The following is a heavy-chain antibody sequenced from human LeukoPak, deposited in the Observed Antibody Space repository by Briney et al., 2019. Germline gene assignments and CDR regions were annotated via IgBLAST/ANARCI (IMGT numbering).Heavy chain of an antibody. CDR1: GGSISSGDYY. CDR2: IYYSGST. D-gene: IGHD1-1*01. J-gene: IGHJ3*02. V-gene: IGHV4-30-4*01. CDR3: ASNEGNWSDVPLHFTFDI. Sequence: TSQTLSLTCTVSGGSISSGDYYWSWIRQPPGKGLEWIGYIYYSGSTYYNPSLKSRVTISVDTSKNQFSLKLSSVTAADTAVYYCASNEGNWSDVPLHFTFDIWGQGTMVTVSS.